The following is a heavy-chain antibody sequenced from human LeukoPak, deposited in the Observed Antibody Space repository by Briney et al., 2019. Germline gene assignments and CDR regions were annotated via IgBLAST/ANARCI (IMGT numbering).Heavy chain of an antibody. V-gene: IGHV1-2*02. Sequence: ASVKVSCKASGYTFTSYAMNWVRQAPGQGLEWMGWINPNSGGTNYAQKFQGRVTMTRDTSISTAYMELSRLRSDDTAVYYCARRYSSSLDYWGQGTLVTVSS. D-gene: IGHD6-13*01. J-gene: IGHJ4*02. CDR3: ARRYSSSLDY. CDR2: INPNSGGT. CDR1: GYTFTSYA.